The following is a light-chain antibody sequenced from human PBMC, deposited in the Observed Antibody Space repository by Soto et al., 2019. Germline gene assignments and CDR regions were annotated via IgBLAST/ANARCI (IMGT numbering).Light chain of an antibody. CDR3: QHYRNTPPSVT. J-gene: IGKJ3*01. V-gene: IGKV3-20*01. Sequence: EVVMTQSPATLSVSPVERAPLSCRASQSVSSTNLAWYQHKRGQAPRLLIYGASSRATGIPDRSSGSGSGTDFTLTISRLEPEDFAVYYCQHYRNTPPSVTFGPGTKVDIK. CDR1: QSVSSTN. CDR2: GAS.